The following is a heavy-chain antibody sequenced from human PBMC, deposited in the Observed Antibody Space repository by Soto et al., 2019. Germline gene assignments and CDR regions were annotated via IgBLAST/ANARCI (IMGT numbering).Heavy chain of an antibody. CDR3: ARVDYIVVVPAAIDFDY. CDR2: IKQDGSEK. CDR1: GFTFSSYW. J-gene: IGHJ4*02. V-gene: IGHV3-7*01. Sequence: GGSLRLSCAASGFTFSSYWMSWVRQAPGKGLEWVANIKQDGSEKYYVDSVKGRFTISRDNAKNSLYLQMNSLRAEDTAVYYCARVDYIVVVPAAIDFDYGGQGTLVTVSS. D-gene: IGHD2-2*02.